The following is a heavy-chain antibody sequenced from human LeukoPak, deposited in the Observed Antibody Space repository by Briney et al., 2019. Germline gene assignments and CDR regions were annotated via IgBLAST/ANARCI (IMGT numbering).Heavy chain of an antibody. J-gene: IGHJ4*02. CDR2: ITPKSGDT. CDR3: ARVRLADERAWAY. Sequence: ASVKVSCKASGYTFSDFYIHWVRRAPGQGLEYVGWITPKSGDTYSPQRFQGRVTMTRDASISTAYMELSSLRSDDTAVYFCARVRLADERAWAYWGQGTLVTVPS. CDR1: GYTFSDFY. V-gene: IGHV1-2*02. D-gene: IGHD3-3*02.